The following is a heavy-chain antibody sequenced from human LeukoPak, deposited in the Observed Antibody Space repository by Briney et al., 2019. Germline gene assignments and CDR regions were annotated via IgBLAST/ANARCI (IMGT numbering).Heavy chain of an antibody. CDR1: GGSFSGYY. D-gene: IGHD3-10*01. Sequence: SETLSLTCAVYGGSFSGYYWSWIRQPPGKGLEWIGEINHSGSTNYNPSLKSRVTISVDTPKNQFSLKLSSVTAADTAVYYCARGFKAHYGSGSYYRYYFDYWGQGTLVTVSS. J-gene: IGHJ4*02. V-gene: IGHV4-34*01. CDR2: INHSGST. CDR3: ARGFKAHYGSGSYYRYYFDY.